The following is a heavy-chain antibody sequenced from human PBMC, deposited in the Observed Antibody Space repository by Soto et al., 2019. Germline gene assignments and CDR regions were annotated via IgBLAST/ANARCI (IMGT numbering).Heavy chain of an antibody. Sequence: QVQLVQSGAEVKKPGSSVKVSCKASGGTFSSYAISWVRQAPGQGLEWMGGIIPIFGTANYAQKFQGRVTITADESTSTAYMELSSLRSEDTAVYYSARGSMVRGVPPYYYGMDVWGQGTTVTVSS. V-gene: IGHV1-69*01. D-gene: IGHD3-10*01. CDR2: IIPIFGTA. CDR3: ARGSMVRGVPPYYYGMDV. J-gene: IGHJ6*02. CDR1: GGTFSSYA.